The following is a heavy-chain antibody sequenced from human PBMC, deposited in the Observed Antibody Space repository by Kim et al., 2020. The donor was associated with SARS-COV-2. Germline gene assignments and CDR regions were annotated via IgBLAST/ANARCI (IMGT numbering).Heavy chain of an antibody. J-gene: IGHJ4*02. CDR3: ASSWFGSPYYFDY. Sequence: SETLSLTCTVSGGSISSGSYYWSWIRQPAGKGLEWIGRIYTSGSTNYNPSLKSRVTISVDTSKNQFSLKLSSVTAADTAVYYCASSWFGSPYYFDYWGQGTLVTVSS. CDR2: IYTSGST. D-gene: IGHD3-16*01. CDR1: GGSISSGSYY. V-gene: IGHV4-61*02.